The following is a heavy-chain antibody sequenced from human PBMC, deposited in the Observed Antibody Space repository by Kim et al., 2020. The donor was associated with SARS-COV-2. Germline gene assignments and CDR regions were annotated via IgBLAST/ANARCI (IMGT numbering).Heavy chain of an antibody. D-gene: IGHD6-6*01. J-gene: IGHJ4*02. V-gene: IGHV3-7*01. CDR2: SEK. Sequence: SEKYYVDSVKGRFTISRDNAKNSLYLQMNSLRAEDTAVYYCARGYSSSSWWGQGTLVTVSS. CDR3: ARGYSSSSW.